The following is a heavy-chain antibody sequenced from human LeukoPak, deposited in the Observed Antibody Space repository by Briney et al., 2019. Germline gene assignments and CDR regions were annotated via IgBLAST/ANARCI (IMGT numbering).Heavy chain of an antibody. Sequence: GASVKVSCKASGYTFTSYYMHWVRQAPGQGLEWMGIINPSGGSTSYAQKFQGRVTMTRDTSTSTVYMELSSLRSEDTAVYYCARERYSSSWAIQWGYFDYWGQGTLVTVSS. CDR1: GYTFTSYY. CDR2: INPSGGST. CDR3: ARERYSSSWAIQWGYFDY. V-gene: IGHV1-46*01. J-gene: IGHJ4*02. D-gene: IGHD6-13*01.